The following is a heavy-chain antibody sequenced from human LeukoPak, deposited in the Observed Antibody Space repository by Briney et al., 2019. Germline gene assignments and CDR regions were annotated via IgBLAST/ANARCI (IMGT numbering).Heavy chain of an antibody. Sequence: ASVKVSYKASGYTFTSYGISWVRQAPGQGLEWMGWISAYNGNTNYAQKLQGRVTMTTDTSTSTAYMELRSLRSDDTAVYYCARDNTAMVTFDYWGQGTLVTVSS. D-gene: IGHD5-18*01. J-gene: IGHJ4*02. CDR3: ARDNTAMVTFDY. CDR2: ISAYNGNT. V-gene: IGHV1-18*01. CDR1: GYTFTSYG.